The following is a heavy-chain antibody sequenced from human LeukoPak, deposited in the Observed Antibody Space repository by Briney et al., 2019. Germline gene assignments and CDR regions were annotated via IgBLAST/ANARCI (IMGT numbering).Heavy chain of an antibody. V-gene: IGHV3-9*01. D-gene: IGHD1-20*01. CDR1: GFTFDDYA. J-gene: IGHJ4*02. CDR2: ISWNSGSI. Sequence: GRSLRLSCAASGFTFDDYAMHWVRQAPGKGLEWVSGISWNSGSIGYADSVKGRFTISRDNAKNSLYLQMNSLRAEDTAMYYCARRITGTTGFDYWGQGTLVTVSS. CDR3: ARRITGTTGFDY.